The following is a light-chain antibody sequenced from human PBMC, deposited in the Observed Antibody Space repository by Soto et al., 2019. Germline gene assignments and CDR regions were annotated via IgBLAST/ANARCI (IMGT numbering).Light chain of an antibody. J-gene: IGKJ3*01. Sequence: EIELTQSPATLASSAGERATISCRASQSVSSNYLTWYQQKPGQAPRLLIHGASSRTTGIPDRFSGSGSGTDFTLTISRLEPEDFAVYYCQQYSSSPFTFGPGTKVDIK. CDR2: GAS. V-gene: IGKV3-20*01. CDR1: QSVSSNY. CDR3: QQYSSSPFT.